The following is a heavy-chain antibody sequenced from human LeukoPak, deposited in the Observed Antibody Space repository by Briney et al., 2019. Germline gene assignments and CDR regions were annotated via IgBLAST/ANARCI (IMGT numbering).Heavy chain of an antibody. J-gene: IGHJ6*02. D-gene: IGHD6-19*01. Sequence: ASVKVSCKASRYTFSNYDINWVRQATGQGLEWMGWMSPNSGNTGYAQKFQGRVTMTRNTSISTAYMELTSLRSEDTAVYYCATHSSGWYVYYYGMDVWGQGTTVTVSS. V-gene: IGHV1-8*01. CDR1: RYTFSNYD. CDR2: MSPNSGNT. CDR3: ATHSSGWYVYYYGMDV.